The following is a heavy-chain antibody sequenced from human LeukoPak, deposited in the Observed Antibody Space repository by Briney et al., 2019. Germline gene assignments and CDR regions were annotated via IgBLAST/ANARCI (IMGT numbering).Heavy chain of an antibody. J-gene: IGHJ4*02. CDR2: INHSGST. CDR1: GGSFSGYY. Sequence: PSETLSLTCAVYGGSFSGYYWSWIRQPPGKGLEWIWEINHSGSTNYNPSLKSRVTLSVDTSKNQFSLKLSSVTAADTAVYYCARTGLGFTIDYWGQGTLVTVSS. V-gene: IGHV4-34*01. CDR3: ARTGLGFTIDY. D-gene: IGHD7-27*01.